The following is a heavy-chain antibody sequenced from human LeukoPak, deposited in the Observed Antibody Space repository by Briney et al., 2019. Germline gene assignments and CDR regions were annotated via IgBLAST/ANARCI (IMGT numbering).Heavy chain of an antibody. J-gene: IGHJ5*02. CDR3: ARQYNSGSFDP. CDR2: IYYSGTT. CDR1: GGSIVISTYY. D-gene: IGHD6-19*01. V-gene: IGHV4-39*01. Sequence: PSDTLSLTCTVSGGSIVISTYYWGWIRQPPGKGLEWIGSIYYSGTTSYNPSLKSRVTISVDTSKNQFSLKLTSVTAADTAVYYCARQYNSGSFDPWGQGTLVTVSS.